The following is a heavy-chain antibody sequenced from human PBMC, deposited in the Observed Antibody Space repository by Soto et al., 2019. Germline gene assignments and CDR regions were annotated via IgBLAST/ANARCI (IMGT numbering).Heavy chain of an antibody. CDR1: GFTFNDFE. CDR3: PRGFGRFNY. CDR2: IDGSGTTK. D-gene: IGHD3-10*01. Sequence: EVQLLESGGGLVQPGGSLRLSCGVSGFTFNDFEMNWVRQAPGKGLEWLAYIDGSGTTKKYADSVRGRFTISRDNPNNSLFLPLSSLSAEDKAILSCPRGFGRFNYWGQGTLVTVSS. J-gene: IGHJ4*02. V-gene: IGHV3-48*03.